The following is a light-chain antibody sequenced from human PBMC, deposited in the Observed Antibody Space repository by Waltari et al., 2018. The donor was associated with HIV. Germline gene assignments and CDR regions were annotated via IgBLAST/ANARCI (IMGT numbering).Light chain of an antibody. V-gene: IGLV1-47*01. CDR3: STWDKTQSAQV. Sequence: QPVFTQLPSVSGTPGQTVTISCSGIDSNIGPSSFYWSQVLPGTTPRLLIFSNHERPSGVPGRFSGSKSGASASLTIFGLRSEDEADYYCSTWDKTQSAQVFGGGTKLTVL. CDR2: SNH. CDR1: DSNIGPSS. J-gene: IGLJ3*02.